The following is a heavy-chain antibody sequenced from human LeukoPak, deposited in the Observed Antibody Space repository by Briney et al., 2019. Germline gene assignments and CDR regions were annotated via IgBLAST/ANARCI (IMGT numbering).Heavy chain of an antibody. CDR3: AKYTAMVPPYYGMDV. D-gene: IGHD5-18*01. CDR1: GFTFSGSA. V-gene: IGHV3-23*01. CDR2: IRGPGDTT. Sequence: GGSLRLSCAASGFTFSGSAMHWVRQAPGKGLEWVSSIRGPGDTTYYADSVKGRFTISRDNSKNTLYLQMNSLRAEDTAVYYCAKYTAMVPPYYGMDVWGQGTTVTVSS. J-gene: IGHJ6*02.